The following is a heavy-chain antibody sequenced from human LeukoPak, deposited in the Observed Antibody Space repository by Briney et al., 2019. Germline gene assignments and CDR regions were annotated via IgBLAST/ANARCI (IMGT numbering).Heavy chain of an antibody. V-gene: IGHV3-23*01. Sequence: PGGSLRLSCAASGFTFTDYAMGWVRQAPGRGLEWFSAITDSGGDTYYADSVKGRFTISRDNSKNTLDLQMNSLKTEDTAVYYCTTDRPQYSSDAFDIWGQGTMVTVSS. CDR1: GFTFTDYA. D-gene: IGHD6-6*01. J-gene: IGHJ3*02. CDR2: ITDSGGDT. CDR3: TTDRPQYSSDAFDI.